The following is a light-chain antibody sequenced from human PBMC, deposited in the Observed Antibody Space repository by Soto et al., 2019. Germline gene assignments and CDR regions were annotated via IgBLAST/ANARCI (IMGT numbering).Light chain of an antibody. CDR1: SSDIGVYNY. CDR3: SSYSSTSALEV. V-gene: IGLV2-14*01. J-gene: IGLJ3*02. CDR2: EVS. Sequence: QSVLTQPASVSGSPGQSITISCTGTSSDIGVYNYVSWYQQHPGKAPKLIIYEVSNRPSGVSDRFSASKSGNTASLTISGRLTEDDADYFCSSYSSTSALEVFGGGTKVTVL.